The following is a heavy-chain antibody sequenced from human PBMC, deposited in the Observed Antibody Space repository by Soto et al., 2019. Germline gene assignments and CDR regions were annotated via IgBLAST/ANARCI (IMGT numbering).Heavy chain of an antibody. J-gene: IGHJ3*02. CDR3: ARPLVVTAAPNAFDI. D-gene: IGHD2-21*02. Sequence: GESLKISCKGSGYSFTSYWIGWVRQMPGKGLEWMGIIYPGDSDTRYSPSFQGQVTISADKSISTAYLQWSSLKASDTAMYYCARPLVVTAAPNAFDIWGQGTMVTVSS. V-gene: IGHV5-51*01. CDR2: IYPGDSDT. CDR1: GYSFTSYW.